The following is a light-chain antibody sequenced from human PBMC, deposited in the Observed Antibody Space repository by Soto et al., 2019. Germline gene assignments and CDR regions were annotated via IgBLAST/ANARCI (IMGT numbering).Light chain of an antibody. V-gene: IGLV2-23*02. CDR3: CSFADFTYV. CDR1: SSDIGSYDL. J-gene: IGLJ1*01. CDR2: EVT. Sequence: QSVLAQPASVSGSPGQSITISCTGTSSDIGSYDLVSWYQQHPGTAPKLIIYEVTKRPSGVSTRFSGSKSGNTASLTISGPQAVDEADYYCCSFADFTYVFGTGTKVTV.